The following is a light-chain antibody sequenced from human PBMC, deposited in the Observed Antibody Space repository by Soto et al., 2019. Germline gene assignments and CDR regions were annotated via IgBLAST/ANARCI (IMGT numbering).Light chain of an antibody. J-gene: IGKJ1*01. CDR1: QSINNR. V-gene: IGKV1-5*01. CDR2: HAS. CDR3: QQYASYSPT. Sequence: DIQMTQSPSTLSASVGDRVTITCRASQSINNRLAWYQLKPGKAPKLLIYHASTLQSGVPPGFSGSGSGTEFTLTISSLQPDDFATYYCQQYASYSPTFGQGTKVDIK.